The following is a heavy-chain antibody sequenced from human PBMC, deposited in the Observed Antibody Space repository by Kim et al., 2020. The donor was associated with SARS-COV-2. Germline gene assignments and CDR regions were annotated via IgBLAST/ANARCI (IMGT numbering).Heavy chain of an antibody. CDR2: ISAYNGNT. D-gene: IGHD6-19*01. Sequence: VSVKVSCKASGYTFTSYGISWVRQAPGQGLEWMGWISAYNGNTNYAQKLQGRVTMTTDTSTSTAYMELRSLRSDDTAVYYCARGYSSGWQSLLSLGVPPDYWGQGTLVTVSS. V-gene: IGHV1-18*04. J-gene: IGHJ4*02. CDR3: ARGYSSGWQSLLSLGVPPDY. CDR1: GYTFTSYG.